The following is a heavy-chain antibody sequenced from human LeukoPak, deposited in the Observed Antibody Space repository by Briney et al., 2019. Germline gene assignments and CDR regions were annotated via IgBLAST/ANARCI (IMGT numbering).Heavy chain of an antibody. CDR2: IYYSGST. V-gene: IGHV4-59*01. Sequence: SETLSLTCTVSGGSISSYYWSWIRQPPGKGLEWIGYIYYSGSTNYNPSLKSRVTISVDTSKNQFPLKLSSVTAADTAVYYCARGSTGSGWTYYFDYWGQGTLVTVSS. D-gene: IGHD6-19*01. CDR3: ARGSTGSGWTYYFDY. CDR1: GGSISSYY. J-gene: IGHJ4*02.